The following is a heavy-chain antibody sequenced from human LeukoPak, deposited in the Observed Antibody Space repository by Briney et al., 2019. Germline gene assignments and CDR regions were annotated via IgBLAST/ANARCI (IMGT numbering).Heavy chain of an antibody. Sequence: PGGSLRLSCAASGFTFSDYYMTWIRQAPGKGLEWVSYISSSGSTIYYADSVKGRFTISRDNAKNSLYLQMNSLRAEDTAVYYCARRVVTAIRDAFDIWGQGTKVTVSS. D-gene: IGHD2-21*02. CDR1: GFTFSDYY. V-gene: IGHV3-11*01. J-gene: IGHJ3*02. CDR2: ISSSGSTI. CDR3: ARRVVTAIRDAFDI.